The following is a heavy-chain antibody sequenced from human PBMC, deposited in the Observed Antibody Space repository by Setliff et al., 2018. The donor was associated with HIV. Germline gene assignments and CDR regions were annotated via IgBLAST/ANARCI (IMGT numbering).Heavy chain of an antibody. CDR2: IRSKANSYAT. Sequence: GESRRLAWAAAGFTFSGSAMHWVRQASGKGLEWVGRIRSKANSYATASAGSVKGRFTISRDDSKNTAYLQMNSLKTEDTAVYYCTSTYGDHVFAEYFQHWGQGTLVTVSS. CDR3: TSTYGDHVFAEYFQH. D-gene: IGHD4-17*01. J-gene: IGHJ1*01. CDR1: GFTFSGSA. V-gene: IGHV3-73*01.